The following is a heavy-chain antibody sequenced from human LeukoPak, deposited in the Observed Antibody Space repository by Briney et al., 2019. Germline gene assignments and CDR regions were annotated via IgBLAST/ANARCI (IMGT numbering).Heavy chain of an antibody. CDR1: GFTFSSYS. Sequence: GGSLRLSCAASGFTFSSYSMNWVRQAPGKGLEWVSSISSSSSYIYYADSVKGRFTISRDNAKNSLYLQMNSLRAEDTAVYYCARGPLRLSYYYYMDAWGKGTTVTVSS. D-gene: IGHD3-16*01. J-gene: IGHJ6*03. CDR2: ISSSSSYI. V-gene: IGHV3-21*01. CDR3: ARGPLRLSYYYYMDA.